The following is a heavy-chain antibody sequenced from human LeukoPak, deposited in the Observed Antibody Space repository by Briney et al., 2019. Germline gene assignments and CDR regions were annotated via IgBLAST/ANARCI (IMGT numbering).Heavy chain of an antibody. V-gene: IGHV1-2*02. CDR2: VNPTSGGT. Sequence: ASVKVSCKTSGYTFTSYYMHWVRQAPGQGLAWMGWVNPTSGGTNYAQKFQGRVTMTRDTSISTAYMEVSRLRSDDTAVYYCARVYYYYDSSGILTLYFDYWGQGTLVTVSS. D-gene: IGHD3-22*01. J-gene: IGHJ4*02. CDR1: GYTFTSYY. CDR3: ARVYYYYDSSGILTLYFDY.